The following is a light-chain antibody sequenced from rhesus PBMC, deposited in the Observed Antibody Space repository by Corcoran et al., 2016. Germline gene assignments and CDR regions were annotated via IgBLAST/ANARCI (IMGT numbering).Light chain of an antibody. CDR3: QRRNSYPLA. CDR1: QDMNSY. J-gene: IGKJ4*01. V-gene: IGKV1-25*01. CDR2: KAS. Sequence: DIQMTQSPSSLSASVGDRVTITCRASQDMNSYLAWYQQKPGKAPNLLIYKASTLQSGVPSRFSGSGSGTDFTLTISSLQPEDFATYYCQRRNSYPLAFGGGTKVEIK.